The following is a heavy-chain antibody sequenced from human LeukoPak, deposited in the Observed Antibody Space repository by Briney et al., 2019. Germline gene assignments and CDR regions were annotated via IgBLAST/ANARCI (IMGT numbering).Heavy chain of an antibody. D-gene: IGHD3-16*01. V-gene: IGHV3-30*02. CDR2: IRYDGSNK. CDR3: AKEEPEGGRVPDDAFDI. Sequence: GGSLRLSCAASGFTFSSYGMHWVRQAPGKGLEWVAFIRYDGSNKYYADSVKGRFTISRDNSKNTLYLQMNSLRAEDTAVYYCAKEEPEGGRVPDDAFDIWGQGTMVTVSS. CDR1: GFTFSSYG. J-gene: IGHJ3*02.